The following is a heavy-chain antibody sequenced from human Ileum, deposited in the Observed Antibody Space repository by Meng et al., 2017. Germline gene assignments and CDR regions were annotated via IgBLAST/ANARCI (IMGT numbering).Heavy chain of an antibody. CDR2: MNTDKGNT. J-gene: IGHJ4*02. CDR1: GYTFITYG. Sequence: QVQLVQSGAEVKKPGASVKVSRKASGYTFITYGISWVRQAPGQGLEWMGWMNTDKGNTNYAQKFQGRVTMTRDTSTSTAYMELRSLRSDDTAVYYCAREGAYNGGDYWGQGTLVTVSS. CDR3: AREGAYNGGDY. D-gene: IGHD1-1*01. V-gene: IGHV1-18*01.